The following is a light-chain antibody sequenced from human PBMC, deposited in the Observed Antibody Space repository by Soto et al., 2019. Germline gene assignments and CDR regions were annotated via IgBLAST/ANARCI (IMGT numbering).Light chain of an antibody. J-gene: IGKJ2*01. V-gene: IGKV3-20*01. CDR3: QQYGSLYT. Sequence: EIVLTQSPGTLSLPPGDRATLSCRASQSVTKNYVARFQQKPGQAPRLLIYGASSRATGIPDRFSGSGSGTDFTLTINRLEPEDFAVYYCQQYGSLYTFGQGTKLEIK. CDR2: GAS. CDR1: QSVTKNY.